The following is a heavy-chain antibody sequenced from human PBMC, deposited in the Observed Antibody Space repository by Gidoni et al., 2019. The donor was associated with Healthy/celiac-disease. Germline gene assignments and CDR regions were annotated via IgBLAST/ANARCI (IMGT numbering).Heavy chain of an antibody. CDR2: INPNSGGT. CDR3: ARVLSEYSSSTHSV. J-gene: IGHJ4*02. Sequence: QVQLVQSGAEVKKPGASVQVSCKASGYTFTGYYMHWVRQAPGQGLEWMGRINPNSGGTNYAQKFQGRVTMTRDTSISTAYMELSRLRSDDTAVYYCARVLSEYSSSTHSVWGQGTLVTVSS. CDR1: GYTFTGYY. V-gene: IGHV1-2*06. D-gene: IGHD6-6*01.